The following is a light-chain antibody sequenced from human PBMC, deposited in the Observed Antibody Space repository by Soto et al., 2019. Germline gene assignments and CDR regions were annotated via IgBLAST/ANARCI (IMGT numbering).Light chain of an antibody. V-gene: IGLV4-69*01. CDR1: SGHSSYA. Sequence: QLVLTQSPSASASLGASVKLTCTLSSGHSSYAIAWHQKQPGKGPRYLMDLNNDGSHTKGDGIPDRFSGSSSGADRFLIISSLQSEDEADYYCQTWGTGFKFVGGGTKLTVL. CDR2: LNNDGSH. CDR3: QTWGTGFKF. J-gene: IGLJ2*01.